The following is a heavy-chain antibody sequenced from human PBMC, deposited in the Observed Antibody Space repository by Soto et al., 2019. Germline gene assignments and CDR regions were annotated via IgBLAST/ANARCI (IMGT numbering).Heavy chain of an antibody. CDR3: AGSYYDFWSGVRDYGMDV. Sequence: SETLSLTCTVSGGSISSYYWSWIRQPPGKGLEWIGYIYHSDSTNYNPSLKSRGTISLDTSKNQFSLRLSSVTAADTAVYYCAGSYYDFWSGVRDYGMDVWGQGTTVTVSS. CDR2: IYHSDST. V-gene: IGHV4-59*01. J-gene: IGHJ6*02. D-gene: IGHD3-3*01. CDR1: GGSISSYY.